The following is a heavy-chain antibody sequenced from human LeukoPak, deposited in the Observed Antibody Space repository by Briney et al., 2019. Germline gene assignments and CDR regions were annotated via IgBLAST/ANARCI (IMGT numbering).Heavy chain of an antibody. V-gene: IGHV4-34*01. CDR3: ARIGYCSSTSCYVREFDY. CDR2: INHSGST. Sequence: PSETLSLTCAVYGGSFSGYYWSWIRQPPGKGLEWIGEINHSGSTNYNPSLKSRVTISVDTSKNQFSLKLSSVTAAATAVYYCARIGYCSSTSCYVREFDYWGQGTLVTVSS. CDR1: GGSFSGYY. D-gene: IGHD2-2*01. J-gene: IGHJ4*02.